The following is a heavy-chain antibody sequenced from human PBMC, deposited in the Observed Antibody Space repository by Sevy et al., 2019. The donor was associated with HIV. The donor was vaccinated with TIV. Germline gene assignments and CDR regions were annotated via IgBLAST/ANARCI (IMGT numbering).Heavy chain of an antibody. J-gene: IGHJ4*02. D-gene: IGHD6-19*01. CDR2: INPNSGGT. CDR1: GYTFTGYY. Sequence: ASVKVSSKASGYTFTGYYMHWVRQAPGQGLEWMGWINPNSGGTNYAQKFQGRVTMTRDTSISTAYMELSRLRSDDTAVYYCATLQSSTVAGYFDYWGQGTLVTVSS. CDR3: ATLQSSTVAGYFDY. V-gene: IGHV1-2*02.